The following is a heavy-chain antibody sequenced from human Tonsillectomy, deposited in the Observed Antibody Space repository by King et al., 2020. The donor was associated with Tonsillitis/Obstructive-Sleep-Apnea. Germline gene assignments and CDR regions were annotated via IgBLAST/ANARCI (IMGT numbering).Heavy chain of an antibody. D-gene: IGHD3-16*01. J-gene: IGHJ6*02. CDR2: INHSGGT. CDR1: GGSFSGSY. V-gene: IGHV4-34*01. CDR3: ARGYGGVMV. Sequence: VQLQQWGAGLLKPSETLSLTCGVYGGSFSGSYWSWIRQPPGKGLEWIAEINHSGGTSYNPSLKSRVTISVDTSKKQFSLKLSSVTAADTAVYYCARGYGGVMVCGHGATVTVSS.